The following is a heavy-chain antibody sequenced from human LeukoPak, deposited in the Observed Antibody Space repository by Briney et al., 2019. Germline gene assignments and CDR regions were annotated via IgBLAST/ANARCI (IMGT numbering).Heavy chain of an antibody. D-gene: IGHD1-26*01. CDR3: ASGGSYSAFDI. V-gene: IGHV3-30-3*01. J-gene: IGHJ3*02. CDR2: ISYDGSNK. Sequence: GGSLRLSCAASEFAFSTYNMNWVRQAPGKGLEWVAVISYDGSNKYYADSVKGRFTISRDNSKNTLYLQMNSLRAEDTAVYYCASGGSYSAFDIWGQGTMVTVSS. CDR1: EFAFSTYN.